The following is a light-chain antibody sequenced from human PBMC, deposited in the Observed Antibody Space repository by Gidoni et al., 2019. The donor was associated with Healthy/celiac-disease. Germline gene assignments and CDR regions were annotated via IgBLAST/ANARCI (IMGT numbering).Light chain of an antibody. J-gene: IGKJ2*01. CDR1: QSISSW. CDR3: QQYNSYPYT. V-gene: IGKV1-5*03. Sequence: DIQITQSPSTLSASVGDRVTITCRASQSISSWLAWYQQKPGKAPKLLIYKASSLESGVPSRFSGSGSGKEFTLTIRSLQPDDFATYYCQQYNSYPYTFGQGTKLEIK. CDR2: KAS.